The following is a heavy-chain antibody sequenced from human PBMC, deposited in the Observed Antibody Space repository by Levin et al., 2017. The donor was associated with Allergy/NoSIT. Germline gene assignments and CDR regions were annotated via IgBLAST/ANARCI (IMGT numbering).Heavy chain of an antibody. CDR3: ARINGGGYYSNWFDP. CDR1: GGSISSSSYY. CDR2: IYYSGST. Sequence: TSETLSLTCTVSGGSISSSSYYWGWIRQPPGKGLEWIGSIYYSGSTYYNPSLKSRVTISVDTSKNQFSLKLSSVTAADTAVYYCARINGGGYYSNWFDPWGQGTLVTVSS. D-gene: IGHD3-22*01. V-gene: IGHV4-39*01. J-gene: IGHJ5*02.